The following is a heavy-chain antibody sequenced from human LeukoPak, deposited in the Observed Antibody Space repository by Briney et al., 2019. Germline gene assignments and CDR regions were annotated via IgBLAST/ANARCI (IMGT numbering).Heavy chain of an antibody. CDR1: GFTFSGYS. V-gene: IGHV3-48*02. Sequence: GSLRLSCAASGFTFSGYSMNWVRQAPGKGLEWVSYISSSSNTIYYADSVKGRFTISRDNAKNSLYLQMNSLRDEDTAVYYCARRGGITGAPGAFDIWGQGTMATVSS. CDR2: ISSSSNTI. D-gene: IGHD6-13*01. J-gene: IGHJ3*02. CDR3: ARRGGITGAPGAFDI.